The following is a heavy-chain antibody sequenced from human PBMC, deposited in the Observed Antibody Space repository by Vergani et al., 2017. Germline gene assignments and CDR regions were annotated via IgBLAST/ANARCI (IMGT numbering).Heavy chain of an antibody. CDR1: GGTFSSYA. Sequence: QVQLVQSGAEVKKPGSSVKVSCKASGGTFSSYAISWVRQAPGQGLEWMGRIIPIFGTANYAQKFQGSVTITADESTSTAYMERSSLSSEDTDVYYCASDGGRVPAAILEGLGDYWGQGTLVTVSS. D-gene: IGHD2-2*01. CDR2: IIPIFGTA. CDR3: ASDGGRVPAAILEGLGDY. V-gene: IGHV1-69*18. J-gene: IGHJ4*02.